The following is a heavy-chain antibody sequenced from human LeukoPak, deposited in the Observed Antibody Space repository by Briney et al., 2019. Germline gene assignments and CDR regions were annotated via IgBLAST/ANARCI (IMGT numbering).Heavy chain of an antibody. J-gene: IGHJ4*02. CDR3: AAADYYDSSGSLGHRRGPPTY. D-gene: IGHD3-22*01. CDR1: GFTFSSYG. V-gene: IGHV3-30*02. CDR2: IRYDGSNK. Sequence: PGGSLRLSCAASGFTFSSYGMHWVRQAPGKGLEWVAFIRYDGSNKYYADSVKGRFTISRDNSKNTLYLQMNSLRAEDTAVYYCAAADYYDSSGSLGHRRGPPTYWGQGTLVTVSS.